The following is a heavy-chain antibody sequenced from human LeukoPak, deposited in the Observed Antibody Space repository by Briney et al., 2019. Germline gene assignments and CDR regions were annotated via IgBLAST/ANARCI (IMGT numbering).Heavy chain of an antibody. J-gene: IGHJ4*02. CDR2: IYYSGST. CDR1: GGSISSSSYY. D-gene: IGHD1-1*01. CDR3: ARGLEGTD. Sequence: SETLSLTCTVSGGSISSSSYYWGWIRQPPGKGLEWIGSIYYSGSTYYNPSLKSRVTISVDTSKNQFSLKLSSVTAADTAVYYCARGLEGTDWGQGTLVTVSS. V-gene: IGHV4-39*07.